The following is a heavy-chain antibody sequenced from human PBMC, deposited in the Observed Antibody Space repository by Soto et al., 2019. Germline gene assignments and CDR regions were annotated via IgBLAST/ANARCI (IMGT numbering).Heavy chain of an antibody. D-gene: IGHD6-6*01. J-gene: IGHJ6*02. CDR2: ISGSGYST. Sequence: EVQLLESGGGFVQPGGSLRLSCAASGFTFSSNAMSWVRQAPGKGLEWVTAISGSGYSTYYADSVKGRFTTSRDNSKNTLYLQMNSLRAEDTAVYYCAKSSSSSSGYKDYYYGMDVWGQGTTVTVSS. CDR3: AKSSSSSSGYKDYYYGMDV. V-gene: IGHV3-23*01. CDR1: GFTFSSNA.